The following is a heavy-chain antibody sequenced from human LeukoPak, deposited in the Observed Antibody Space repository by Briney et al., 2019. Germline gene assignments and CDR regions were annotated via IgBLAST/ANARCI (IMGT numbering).Heavy chain of an antibody. CDR2: ISAYNGNT. V-gene: IGHV1-18*01. D-gene: IGHD3-22*01. J-gene: IGHJ4*02. CDR3: AREGTYYYDSSGYYSRYYFDY. Sequence: ASVKVSCKASGYTFTSYGISWVRQAPGQGLEWMGWISAYNGNTNYAQKLQGRVTMTTDTSTSTAYMELRSLRSDDTAVYYCAREGTYYYDSSGYYSRYYFDYWGQGTLVTVSS. CDR1: GYTFTSYG.